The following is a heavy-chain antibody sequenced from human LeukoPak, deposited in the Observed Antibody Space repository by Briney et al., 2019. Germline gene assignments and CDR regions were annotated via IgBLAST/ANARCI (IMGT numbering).Heavy chain of an antibody. Sequence: KASETLSLTCTVSGGSISSYYWSWVRQPPGKGLERIGYIHYSGYTNYNPSLKSRVAISVDTSKNQFSLKLSSVTAADTAVYYCAREGGGDAIDAFDIWGQGTIVTVSS. J-gene: IGHJ3*02. CDR3: AREGGGDAIDAFDI. V-gene: IGHV4-59*01. D-gene: IGHD2-21*02. CDR2: IHYSGYT. CDR1: GGSISSYY.